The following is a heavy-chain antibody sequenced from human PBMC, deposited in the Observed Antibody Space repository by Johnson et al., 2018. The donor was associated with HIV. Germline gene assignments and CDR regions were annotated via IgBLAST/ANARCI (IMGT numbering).Heavy chain of an antibody. CDR3: AREHRYYYDSSGYYRGDAFDI. D-gene: IGHD3-22*01. J-gene: IGHJ3*02. CDR2: IGTTGDV. Sequence: QLVESLRLSCAGSGFTFNNYDMHWFRQSTGKGLEWVSGIGTTGDVFYAGSVKDRFTISRDNSKNTLYLQMNSLRAEDTAVYYCAREHRYYYDSSGYYRGDAFDIWGQGTMVTVSS. CDR1: GFTFNNYD. V-gene: IGHV3-13*01.